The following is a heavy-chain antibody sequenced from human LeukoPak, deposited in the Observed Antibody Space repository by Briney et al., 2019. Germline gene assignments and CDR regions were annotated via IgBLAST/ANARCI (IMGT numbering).Heavy chain of an antibody. D-gene: IGHD1-26*01. CDR3: ARGADGSYTLFDY. CDR2: ISGDSGSI. CDR1: GFILSSYS. J-gene: IGHJ4*02. Sequence: GGSLRLSCAASGFILSSYSMTWVRQAPGKGLEWISYISGDSGSIYYGDSVKGRFTISRDNATNSLYLQMNSLRAEDTAVYYCARGADGSYTLFDYWGQGTLVTVSS. V-gene: IGHV3-48*01.